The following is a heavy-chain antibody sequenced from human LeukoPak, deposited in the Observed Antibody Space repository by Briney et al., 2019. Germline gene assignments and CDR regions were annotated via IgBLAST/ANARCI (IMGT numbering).Heavy chain of an antibody. J-gene: IGHJ4*02. CDR3: ARGYPNYYDSSGYYNEFDY. D-gene: IGHD3-22*01. CDR2: INHSGST. CDR1: GGSFSGYY. Sequence: SETLSFTCAVYGGSFSGYYWSWIRQPPGKGLEWIGEINHSGSTNYNPSLKSRVTISVDTSKNQFSLKLSSVTAADTAVYYCARGYPNYYDSSGYYNEFDYWGQGTLVTVSS. V-gene: IGHV4-34*01.